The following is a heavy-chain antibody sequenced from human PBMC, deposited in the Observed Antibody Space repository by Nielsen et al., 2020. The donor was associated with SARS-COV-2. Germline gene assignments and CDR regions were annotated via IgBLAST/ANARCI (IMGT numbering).Heavy chain of an antibody. CDR1: GGTFSSYG. D-gene: IGHD2/OR15-2a*01. CDR3: ARALIGDIVIGYYYYYYMDV. CDR2: IIPIFGTA. Sequence: SVKVSCKTSGGTFSSYGISWVRQAPGQGLEWMGGIIPIFGTANYAQKFQGRVTITADESTSTAYMELSSLRSEDTAVYYCARALIGDIVIGYYYYYYMDVWGKGTTVTVSS. V-gene: IGHV1-69*13. J-gene: IGHJ6*03.